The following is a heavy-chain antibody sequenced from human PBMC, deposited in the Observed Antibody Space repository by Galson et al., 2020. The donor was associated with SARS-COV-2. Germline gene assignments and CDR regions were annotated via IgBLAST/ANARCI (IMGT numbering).Heavy chain of an antibody. CDR3: AREMDSSGWYWYFDL. CDR1: GFSFSSYW. J-gene: IGHJ2*01. Sequence: GESLKISCAASGFSFSSYWMSWVRQAPGKGLEWVANIKQDGSEKYYVDSVKGRFTISRDNAKNSLYLQMNSLRAEDTAVYYCAREMDSSGWYWYFDLWGRGTLVTVSS. V-gene: IGHV3-7*03. D-gene: IGHD6-19*01. CDR2: IKQDGSEK.